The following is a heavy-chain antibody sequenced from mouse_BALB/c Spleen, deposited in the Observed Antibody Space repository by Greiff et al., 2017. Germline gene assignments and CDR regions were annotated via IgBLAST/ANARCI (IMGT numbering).Heavy chain of an antibody. CDR1: GFTFSSYY. Sequence: EVKLVESGGGLVKLGGSLKLSCAASGFTFSSYYMSWVRQTPEKRLELVAAINSNGGSTYYPDTVKGRFTISRDNAKNTLYLQMSSLKSEDTALYYCARQTTVVATPFAYWGQGTLVTVSA. CDR2: INSNGGST. CDR3: ARQTTVVATPFAY. V-gene: IGHV5-6-2*01. D-gene: IGHD1-1*01. J-gene: IGHJ3*01.